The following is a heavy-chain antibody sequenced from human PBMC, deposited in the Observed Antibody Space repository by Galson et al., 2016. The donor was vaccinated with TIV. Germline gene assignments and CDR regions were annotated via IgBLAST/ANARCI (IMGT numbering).Heavy chain of an antibody. Sequence: LRLSCATSGFTLPNYGMTWVRQAPGKGLEWVAVIWYDGTNTHYADSVKGRFTISKDNSENTLNLQMNTLRAEDTAVYYCARTGANTLYSGGYGDNDGFDFWGQGTMATVSS. D-gene: IGHD1-26*01. J-gene: IGHJ3*01. V-gene: IGHV3-33*01. CDR2: IWYDGTNT. CDR1: GFTLPNYG. CDR3: ARTGANTLYSGGYGDNDGFDF.